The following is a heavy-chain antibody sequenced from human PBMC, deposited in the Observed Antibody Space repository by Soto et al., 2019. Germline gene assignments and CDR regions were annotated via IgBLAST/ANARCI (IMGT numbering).Heavy chain of an antibody. CDR3: AKARCSTTNCYLPDY. Sequence: EVQLLESGGGLVQPGGSLRLSCVASGFTFSTYTMSWVRQAPGKGLEWVSVISGSGGSPSYADSVQGRFSISRDNPKNALYLQMNSLRGEDTAMYYCAKARCSTTNCYLPDYWGQGTLVTVSS. CDR1: GFTFSTYT. V-gene: IGHV3-23*01. J-gene: IGHJ4*02. D-gene: IGHD2-2*01. CDR2: ISGSGGSP.